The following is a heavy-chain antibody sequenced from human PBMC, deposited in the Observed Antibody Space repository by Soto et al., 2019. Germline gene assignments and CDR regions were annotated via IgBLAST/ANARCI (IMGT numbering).Heavy chain of an antibody. CDR3: ARTGWRVAAAGFPYYYYGMDV. J-gene: IGHJ6*02. V-gene: IGHV3-11*01. CDR1: GFTFSDYY. Sequence: QVQLVESGGGLVKPGGSLRLSCAASGFTFSDYYMSWIRQAPGKGLEWVSYISSSGSTIYYADSVKGRFTISRDNAKNSLYLQMNSLRAEDTAVYYCARTGWRVAAAGFPYYYYGMDVWGQGTTVTVSS. D-gene: IGHD6-13*01. CDR2: ISSSGSTI.